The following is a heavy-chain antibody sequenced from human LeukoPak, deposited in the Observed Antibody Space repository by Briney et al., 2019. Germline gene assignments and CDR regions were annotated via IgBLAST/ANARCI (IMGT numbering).Heavy chain of an antibody. CDR2: ISGSGGST. V-gene: IGHV3-23*01. CDR1: GLTFSSYA. J-gene: IGHJ4*02. CDR3: AKAPSGSYYPGYLDF. D-gene: IGHD1-26*01. Sequence: QSGGSLRLSCAASGLTFSSYAMSWVRQAPGKGLEWVSAISGSGGSTYYVDSVKGRFTISRDNSKNTVYLQMNNLRAEDTAIYYCAKAPSGSYYPGYLDFWGQGTLVTVSS.